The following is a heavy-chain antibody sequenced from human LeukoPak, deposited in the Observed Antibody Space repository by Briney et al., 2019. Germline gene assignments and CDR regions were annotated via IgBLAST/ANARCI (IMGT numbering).Heavy chain of an antibody. Sequence: GRSLRLSCAASGFTFSSYAMHWVRQAPGKGLEWVAVISYDGSNKYYADSVKGRFTISRDNSKNTLYLQLSSLRVEDTALYYCAKDRFGHTDQRPLAVDSWGQGTLVIVSS. CDR1: GFTFSSYA. V-gene: IGHV3-30-3*02. CDR3: AKDRFGHTDQRPLAVDS. D-gene: IGHD3-10*01. J-gene: IGHJ4*02. CDR2: ISYDGSNK.